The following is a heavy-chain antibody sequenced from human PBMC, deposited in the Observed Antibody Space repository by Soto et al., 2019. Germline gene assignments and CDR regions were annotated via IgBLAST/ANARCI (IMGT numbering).Heavy chain of an antibody. Sequence: PSLTCAVSGYSISSGYYWGWIRQPPGKGLEWIGSIYHSGSTYYNPSLKSRVTISVDTSKNQFSLKLSSVTAADTAVYYCARDTIGAARIYNWFDPWGQGTLVTVSS. CDR2: IYHSGST. V-gene: IGHV4-38-2*02. CDR3: ARDTIGAARIYNWFDP. CDR1: GYSISSGYY. D-gene: IGHD6-13*01. J-gene: IGHJ5*02.